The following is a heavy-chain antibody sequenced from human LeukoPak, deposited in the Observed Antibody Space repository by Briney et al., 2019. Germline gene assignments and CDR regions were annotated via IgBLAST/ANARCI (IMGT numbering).Heavy chain of an antibody. V-gene: IGHV3-7*01. CDR2: IKQDGSEK. J-gene: IGHJ6*03. CDR3: ARDPRTYSSGWYDYYYYYYMDV. CDR1: GFTFSSYW. Sequence: GGSLRLSCAASGFTFSSYWMSWVRQAPGKWLEWVANIKQDGSEKYYVDSVKGRFTISRDNAKNSLYLQMNSRRAEDTAVYYCARDPRTYSSGWYDYYYYYYMDVWGKGTTVTVSS. D-gene: IGHD6-19*01.